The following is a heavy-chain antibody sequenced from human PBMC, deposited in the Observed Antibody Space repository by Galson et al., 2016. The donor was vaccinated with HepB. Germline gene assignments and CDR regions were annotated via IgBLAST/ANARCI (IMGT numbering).Heavy chain of an antibody. J-gene: IGHJ5*02. CDR1: GFTFSAYA. CDR2: ISSGGRM. V-gene: IGHV3-23*01. Sequence: SLRLSCAASGFTFSAYAMSWVRQAPGKGPEWVSAISSGGRMFYADSVTGRFTIPRDSSKNTLNLQMHSLRAEDTAVYYCAKEVPNAFDPWGQGTLVTVSS. CDR3: AKEVPNAFDP. D-gene: IGHD2-8*01.